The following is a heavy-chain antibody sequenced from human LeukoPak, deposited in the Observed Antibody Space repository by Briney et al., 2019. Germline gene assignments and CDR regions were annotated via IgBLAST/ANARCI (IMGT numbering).Heavy chain of an antibody. CDR2: ISSSGST. J-gene: IGHJ3*02. CDR3: ARGPYSYDSSGAFDI. V-gene: IGHV4-61*02. CDR1: GDSISSGDYY. Sequence: SGTLSLTCTVSGDSISSGDYYWSWIRQPAGKGLEWIGRISSSGSTNYNPSLKSRVTISVDTSKNQFSLKLSSVTAADTAVYFCARGPYSYDSSGAFDIWGQGTMVTVSS. D-gene: IGHD3-22*01.